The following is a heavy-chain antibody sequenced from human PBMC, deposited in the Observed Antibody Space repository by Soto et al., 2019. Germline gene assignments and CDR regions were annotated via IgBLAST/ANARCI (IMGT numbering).Heavy chain of an antibody. D-gene: IGHD1-26*01. CDR3: ARDGKGGGYDY. CDR1: GFTFSSYS. V-gene: IGHV3-21*01. J-gene: IGHJ4*02. CDR2: ISSSSNYI. Sequence: EVQLVESGGGLVKPGGSLRLSCAASGFTFSSYSMNWVRQAPGKGLEWVSSISSSSNYIYYADSVKGRFTISRDNAKNSPYLKMNSLRAEDTAVYYCARDGKGGGYDYWGQGTLVTVSS.